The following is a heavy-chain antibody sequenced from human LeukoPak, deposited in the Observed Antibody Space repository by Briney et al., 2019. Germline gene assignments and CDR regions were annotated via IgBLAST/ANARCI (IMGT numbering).Heavy chain of an antibody. Sequence: GGSLRLSCAASGFILSSYGMSWVRQAPGKGLEWVSAITGSGGSTNYADSVKGRFTISRDNSKNTLYLQMNSLRAEDTAVYYCARDLGPVDYWGQGTLVTVSS. CDR3: ARDLGPVDY. CDR1: GFILSSYG. V-gene: IGHV3-23*01. CDR2: ITGSGGST. D-gene: IGHD7-27*01. J-gene: IGHJ4*02.